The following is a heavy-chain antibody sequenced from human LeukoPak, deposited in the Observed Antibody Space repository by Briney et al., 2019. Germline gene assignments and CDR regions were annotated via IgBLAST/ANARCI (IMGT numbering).Heavy chain of an antibody. V-gene: IGHV4-59*01. Sequence: PSETLSLTCTDSVGSISRYYWSWLRQPPGDGLEWIGYIYYSGSTNYNPSLKSRVTISVDTSKNQFSLKLSSVTAADTAVYYCALAEVLRPSGMDVWGKGTTVTVSS. CDR2: IYYSGST. CDR1: VGSISRYY. D-gene: IGHD3-3*01. J-gene: IGHJ6*04. CDR3: ALAEVLRPSGMDV.